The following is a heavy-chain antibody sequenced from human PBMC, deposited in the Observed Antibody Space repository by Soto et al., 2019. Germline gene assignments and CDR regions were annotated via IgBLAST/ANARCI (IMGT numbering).Heavy chain of an antibody. Sequence: GGSLRLSCAASGFTFSSYWMHWVRQAPGKGLVWVSRINSDGSSTSYADSVKGRFTISRDNAKNTLYLQMNSLRAGDTAVYYCARDLFPRWDQISSPSYDFWSGYYITFHPTRPPGGPYYYYGMDVWGQGTTVTVSS. D-gene: IGHD3-3*01. CDR2: INSDGSST. CDR3: ARDLFPRWDQISSPSYDFWSGYYITFHPTRPPGGPYYYYGMDV. V-gene: IGHV3-74*01. CDR1: GFTFSSYW. J-gene: IGHJ6*02.